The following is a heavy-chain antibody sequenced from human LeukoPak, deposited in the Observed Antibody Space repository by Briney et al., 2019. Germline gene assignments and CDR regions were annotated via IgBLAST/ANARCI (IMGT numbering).Heavy chain of an antibody. CDR1: GGSFRGYY. CDR3: ARARRLWFGELLS. V-gene: IGHV4-34*01. J-gene: IGHJ5*02. CDR2: INHSGST. D-gene: IGHD3-10*01. Sequence: SETLCFTCAAYGGSFRGYYWSWILWPSGKGLEWIGEINHSGSTNYNPSLKSRVTISVDTSKNQFSLKLSSVTAAETAVYYCARARRLWFGELLSWGQGTLVTVSS.